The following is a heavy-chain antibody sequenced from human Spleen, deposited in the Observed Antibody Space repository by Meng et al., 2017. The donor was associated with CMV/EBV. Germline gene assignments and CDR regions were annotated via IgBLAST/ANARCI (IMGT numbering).Heavy chain of an antibody. V-gene: IGHV1-2*02. D-gene: IGHD1-26*01. J-gene: IGHJ4*02. CDR1: GYTFTAYY. CDR2: INPNSGGI. Sequence: ASVKVSCKASGYTFTAYYMHWVRRAPGHGLEWMGWINPNSGGIHYAQKFQGRVSMTRGTSINTAYMELTRLRSDDTAVYFCARDYGRIVGATIYYFDYWGQGTLVTVSS. CDR3: ARDYGRIVGATIYYFDY.